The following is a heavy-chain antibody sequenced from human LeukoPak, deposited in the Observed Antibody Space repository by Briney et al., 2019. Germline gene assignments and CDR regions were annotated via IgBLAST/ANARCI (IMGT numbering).Heavy chain of an antibody. CDR1: GFTLSRHA. Sequence: QPGGSLRLSCAASGFTLSRHAMHWVRQAPGKGLEFVSAISSNGGITYYANSVKGRFTISRDSSKNTLYLQMGSLRAEDMALYYCARVGMTSGSGCDYWGQGTLVTVSS. J-gene: IGHJ4*02. CDR3: ARVGMTSGSGCDY. D-gene: IGHD6-19*01. CDR2: ISSNGGIT. V-gene: IGHV3-64*01.